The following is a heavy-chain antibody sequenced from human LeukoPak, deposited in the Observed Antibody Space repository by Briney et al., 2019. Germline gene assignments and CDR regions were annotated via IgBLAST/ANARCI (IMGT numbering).Heavy chain of an antibody. Sequence: ASVKVSCTASGYTFTSYYMHWVRQAPGQGLEWMGIINPSGGSTSYAQKFQGRVTMTRDTSTSTVYMELSSLRSEDTAVHYCARDLPDCGGDCLTNAFDIWGQGTMVTVSS. D-gene: IGHD2-21*02. CDR2: INPSGGST. J-gene: IGHJ3*02. CDR3: ARDLPDCGGDCLTNAFDI. V-gene: IGHV1-46*01. CDR1: GYTFTSYY.